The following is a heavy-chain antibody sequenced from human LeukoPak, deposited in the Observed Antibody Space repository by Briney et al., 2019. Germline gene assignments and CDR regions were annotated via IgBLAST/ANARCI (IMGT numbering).Heavy chain of an antibody. D-gene: IGHD3-10*01. CDR1: GGSISSSNW. CDR3: AREAELLWFGELSKNWFDP. J-gene: IGHJ5*02. CDR2: IYHSGST. V-gene: IGHV4-4*02. Sequence: SETPSLTCAVSGGSISSSNWWSWVRQPPGKGLEWIGEIYHSGSTNYNPSLKSRVTISVDKSKNQFSLKLSSVTAADTAVYYCAREAELLWFGELSKNWFDPWGQGTLVTVSS.